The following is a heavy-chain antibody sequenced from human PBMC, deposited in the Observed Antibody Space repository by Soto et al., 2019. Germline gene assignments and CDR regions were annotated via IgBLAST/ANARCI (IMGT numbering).Heavy chain of an antibody. CDR2: ISYDGDHN. J-gene: IGHJ4*02. Sequence: QVHLVESGGGVVQPGSSLRLSCAASGFTLTNYGMNWVRQAPGKGLEWVSIISYDGDHNYYADSVKGRSTVYRDTSKNSMFLQMNSMRREDTGVCYWAKSVKDSSGYSASGGQGTLVTFSS. CDR1: GFTLTNYG. CDR3: AKSVKDSSGYSAS. D-gene: IGHD3-22*01. V-gene: IGHV3-30*18.